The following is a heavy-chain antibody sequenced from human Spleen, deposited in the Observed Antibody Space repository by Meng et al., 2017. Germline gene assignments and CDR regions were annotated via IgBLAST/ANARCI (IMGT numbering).Heavy chain of an antibody. CDR3: ARGKFGDLLPDS. CDR1: GFTFSGSD. D-gene: IGHD3-10*01. J-gene: IGHJ4*02. CDR2: ITRSGSTM. V-gene: IGHV3-48*03. Sequence: GESLKISCVVSGFTFSGSDVHWVRQAPGKGLEWISYITRSGSTMYYAGSVKGRFTIFRDNVKDSLYLQMNSLRAEDTAVYYCARGKFGDLLPDSWGQGTLVTVSS.